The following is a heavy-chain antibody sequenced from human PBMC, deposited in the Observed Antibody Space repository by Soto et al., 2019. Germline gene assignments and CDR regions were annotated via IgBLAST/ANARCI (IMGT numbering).Heavy chain of an antibody. V-gene: IGHV1-69*13. Sequence: SSVKVSCKASGGTFSSYAISWVRQAPGQGLEWMGGIIPLFGTANYAQKFQGRVTITADESTSTAYMELSSLRSEDTAVYYCATDGWGYYDSRGYRYFDYCGQGTLVTVSS. CDR3: ATDGWGYYDSRGYRYFDY. CDR2: IIPLFGTA. D-gene: IGHD3-22*01. J-gene: IGHJ4*02. CDR1: GGTFSSYA.